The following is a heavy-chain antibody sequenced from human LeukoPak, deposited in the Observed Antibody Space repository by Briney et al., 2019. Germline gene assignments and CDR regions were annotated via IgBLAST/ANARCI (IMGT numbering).Heavy chain of an antibody. CDR1: GASVSGSAYY. CDR3: ARGGKWLYYFDY. J-gene: IGHJ4*02. Sequence: KSSETLSLTCTVSGASVSGSAYYWGWIRQPPGKGLEWIGSIDHSGSTYYNPSLKSRVTISVDTSKNQFSLKLTSVTAADTAVYYCARGGKWLYYFDYWGQGTLVTVSS. V-gene: IGHV4-39*07. CDR2: IDHSGST. D-gene: IGHD6-19*01.